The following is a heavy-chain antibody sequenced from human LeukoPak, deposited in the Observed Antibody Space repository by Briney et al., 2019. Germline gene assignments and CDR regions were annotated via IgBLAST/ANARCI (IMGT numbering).Heavy chain of an antibody. D-gene: IGHD6-13*01. J-gene: IGHJ5*02. CDR3: ARDYSSSDVPSHPTNWFDP. CDR2: IVVGSGNT. V-gene: IGHV1-58*01. Sequence: EASVKVSCKASGFTFTSSAVQWVRRARGQRLEWIGWIVVGSGNTNYAQKFQERVTITRDMSTSTAYMELSSLRSEDTAVYYCARDYSSSDVPSHPTNWFDPWGQGTLVTVSS. CDR1: GFTFTSSA.